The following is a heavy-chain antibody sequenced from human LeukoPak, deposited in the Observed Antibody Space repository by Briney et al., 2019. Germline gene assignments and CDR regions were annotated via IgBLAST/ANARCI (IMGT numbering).Heavy chain of an antibody. V-gene: IGHV1-8*01. Sequence: ASVTVSCKASGYTFTSYDINWVRQAPGQGLEWMGWVNPNSGNTGYAQKFQGRVTMTRNTSITTAYMELSSLRSEDTAVYYCARGRGSGSGWRRFDYWGQGTLVTVSS. J-gene: IGHJ4*02. D-gene: IGHD6-19*01. CDR3: ARGRGSGSGWRRFDY. CDR2: VNPNSGNT. CDR1: GYTFTSYD.